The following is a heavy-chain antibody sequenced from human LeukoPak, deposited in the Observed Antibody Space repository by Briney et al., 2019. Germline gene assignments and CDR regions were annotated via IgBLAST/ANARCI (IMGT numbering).Heavy chain of an antibody. D-gene: IGHD3-22*01. J-gene: IGHJ4*02. CDR1: GFTFSSYS. CDR2: ISSSSSYI. V-gene: IGHV3-21*04. CDR3: AKDITSYYYDSSGSLFDY. Sequence: PGGSLRLSCAVSGFTFSSYSMNWVRQAPGKGLEWVSSISSSSSYIYYADSVKGRFTSSRDNAKHSLYLQMNSLRAEDTALYYCAKDITSYYYDSSGSLFDYWGQGTLVTVSP.